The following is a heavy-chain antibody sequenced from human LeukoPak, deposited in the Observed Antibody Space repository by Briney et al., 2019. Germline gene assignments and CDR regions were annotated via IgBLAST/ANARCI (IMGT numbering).Heavy chain of an antibody. D-gene: IGHD6-19*01. Sequence: SLRLSCTASGFTFGDYAMSWFRQAPGKGLEWVGFIRSKAYGGTTEYAASVKGRFTISRDDSKSIAYLQMNSLKTEDTAVYYCTRGPYSSGWYEEGYWGQGTLVTVSS. CDR3: TRGPYSSGWYEEGY. V-gene: IGHV3-49*03. CDR2: IRSKAYGGTT. CDR1: GFTFGDYA. J-gene: IGHJ4*02.